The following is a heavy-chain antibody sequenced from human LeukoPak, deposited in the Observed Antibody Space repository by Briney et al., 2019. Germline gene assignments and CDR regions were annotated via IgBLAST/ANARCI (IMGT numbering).Heavy chain of an antibody. Sequence: WASVKVFCKASGGTFSSYAISWARQAPGQGLEWMGGIIPIFGTANYAQKFQGRVTITADKSTSTAYMELSSLRSEDTAVYYCASRWFGEILTGYYYYGMDVWGKGTTVTVSS. V-gene: IGHV1-69*06. CDR3: ASRWFGEILTGYYYYGMDV. D-gene: IGHD3-10*01. J-gene: IGHJ6*04. CDR2: IIPIFGTA. CDR1: GGTFSSYA.